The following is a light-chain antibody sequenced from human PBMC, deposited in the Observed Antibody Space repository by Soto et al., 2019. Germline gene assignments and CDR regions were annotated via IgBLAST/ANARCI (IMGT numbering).Light chain of an antibody. CDR2: GNN. V-gene: IGLV1-40*01. CDR3: SLYTSENAYV. J-gene: IGLJ1*01. Sequence: QSVLTQPPSVSGAPGQRVTISCTGTSSNIGAGYDVHWYRQLPGTAPKLLIYGNNNRPSGVPGRFSGSKSGNTASLTISGLQAADEADYYCSLYTSENAYVFGTGTKVTVL. CDR1: SSNIGAGYD.